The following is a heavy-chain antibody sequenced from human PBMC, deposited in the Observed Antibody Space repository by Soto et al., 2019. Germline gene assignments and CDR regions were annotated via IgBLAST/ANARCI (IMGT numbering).Heavy chain of an antibody. D-gene: IGHD2-2*01. CDR3: ARGEVVVVPAALQDYYYGMDV. CDR1: GYSFTSYW. J-gene: IGHJ6*02. Sequence: GESLKISCXGSGYSFTSYWISWVRQMPGKGLEWMGRIDPSDSYTNYSPSFQGHVTISADKSISTAYLQWSSLKASDTAMYYCARGEVVVVPAALQDYYYGMDVWGQGTTVTVS. V-gene: IGHV5-10-1*01. CDR2: IDPSDSYT.